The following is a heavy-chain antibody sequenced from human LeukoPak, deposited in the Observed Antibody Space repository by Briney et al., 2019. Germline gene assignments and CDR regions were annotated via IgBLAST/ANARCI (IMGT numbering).Heavy chain of an antibody. D-gene: IGHD2-21*01. CDR1: GFSFSTYW. V-gene: IGHV3-7*01. CDR3: ARWGFAYTIDF. J-gene: IGHJ4*02. CDR2: INPGAGEK. Sequence: PGGSLRLSCAASGFSFSTYWMACVRQAPGKGLEWVANINPGAGEKYYVDSVKGRFTISRDDAKTSLYLQMDNLRVEDTAVYSCARWGFAYTIDFWGQGTLVTVSS.